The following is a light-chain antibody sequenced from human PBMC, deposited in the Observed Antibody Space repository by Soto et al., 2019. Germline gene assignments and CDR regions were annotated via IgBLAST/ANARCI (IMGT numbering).Light chain of an antibody. CDR3: QQRNDWQVT. CDR1: QSVDRY. CDR2: DVS. Sequence: EIVLTQSPVTLSLSPGERATLSGMASQSVDRYLAWYQQKPGQAPRLLIYDVSNRATGIPARFSGSGSGTDFTLTISSLEPGDFAIYYCQQRNDWQVTFGQGTRLEIK. V-gene: IGKV3-11*01. J-gene: IGKJ5*01.